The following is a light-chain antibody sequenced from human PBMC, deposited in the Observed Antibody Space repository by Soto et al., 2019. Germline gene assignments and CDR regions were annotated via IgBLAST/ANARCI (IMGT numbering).Light chain of an antibody. CDR2: KAS. CDR1: QTISSW. CDR3: QHYNSYSEA. V-gene: IGKV1-5*03. J-gene: IGKJ1*01. Sequence: DIQFTQSPSTRSGSVGDRVTITCRASQTISSWLAWYQQKPGKAPKTLIYKASTLNSGVQSRFSGSGAGTEFTLTISSLQPDDFATYYCQHYNSYSEAFGQGTKVDI.